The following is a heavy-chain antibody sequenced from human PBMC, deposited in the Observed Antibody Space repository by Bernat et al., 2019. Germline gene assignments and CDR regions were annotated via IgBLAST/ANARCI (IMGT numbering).Heavy chain of an antibody. D-gene: IGHD2-15*01. J-gene: IGHJ6*02. CDR1: GFTFSIAW. CDR2: IKSKSDGGTT. CDR3: TNDCSGGSCESLEPMDV. Sequence: EVQLVESGGGLVKPGGSLRLSCEASGFTFSIAWMRWVRQAPGKGLEWVGRIKSKSDGGTTDHAAPVKGRFTSSRDNSRNTLYLQLNSLKIEDTAVDYCTNDCSGGSCESLEPMDVWGQGTPVTVSS. V-gene: IGHV3-15*01.